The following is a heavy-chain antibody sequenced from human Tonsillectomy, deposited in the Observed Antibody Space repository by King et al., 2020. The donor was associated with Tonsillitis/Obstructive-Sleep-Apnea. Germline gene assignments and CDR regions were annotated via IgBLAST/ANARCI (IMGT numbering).Heavy chain of an antibody. CDR3: ERARGRSSGWSGAYFDY. Sequence: QVQLVESGGGVVQPGRSLRLSCAASGFTFSTYAMHWVRQAPGKGLEWVAVISFDGSIRNYADSVKGRFTISRDNSKNTLYLHMNSLRAEDTAVYYCERARGRSSGWSGAYFDYWGQGTLDTVSS. CDR2: ISFDGSIR. CDR1: GFTFSTYA. D-gene: IGHD6-19*01. V-gene: IGHV3-30*04. J-gene: IGHJ4*02.